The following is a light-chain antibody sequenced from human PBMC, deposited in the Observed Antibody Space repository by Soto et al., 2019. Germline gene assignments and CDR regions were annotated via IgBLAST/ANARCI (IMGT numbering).Light chain of an antibody. Sequence: QSVLTQPPSVSGAPGRRVTISRTGSSSNIGAGYDVHWYQQLPGTAPKLLIYGNSNRPSGVPDRFSGSKSGTSASLAITGLQAEDEADYYCQSYDSSLSALFGGGTKLTVL. CDR3: QSYDSSLSAL. J-gene: IGLJ3*02. CDR1: SSNIGAGYD. V-gene: IGLV1-40*01. CDR2: GNS.